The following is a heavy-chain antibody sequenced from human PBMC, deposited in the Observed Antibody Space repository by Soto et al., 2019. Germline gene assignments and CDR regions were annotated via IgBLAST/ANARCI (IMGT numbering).Heavy chain of an antibody. CDR3: ARVGYGSGSYYLNYYFDY. D-gene: IGHD3-10*01. V-gene: IGHV6-1*01. J-gene: IGHJ4*02. Sequence: PSQTLSLTCVISGDSVSSNSAAWNWIRQSPSRGLEWLGRTYYRSKWYNDYAVSVKSRITINPDTSKNQFSLQLNSVTPEDTAVYYCARVGYGSGSYYLNYYFDYWGQGTLVTVSS. CDR1: GDSVSSNSAA. CDR2: TYYRSKWYN.